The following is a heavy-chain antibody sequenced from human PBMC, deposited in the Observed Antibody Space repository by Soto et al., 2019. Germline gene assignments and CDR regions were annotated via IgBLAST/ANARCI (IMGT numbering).Heavy chain of an antibody. CDR3: ARGLAGSRFDL. V-gene: IGHV6-1*01. J-gene: IGHJ4*02. CDR1: GDSVSSNTAA. Sequence: PSQTLSLTCAISGDSVSSNTAAWNWIRSSPSRGLEWLGRTYYRSNWRHDYAVSVKSRITVNPDTSKNHFSLQLNSVTPDDTAVYYCARGLAGSRFDLWGKGTLVTVSS. CDR2: TYYRSNWRH. D-gene: IGHD6-19*01.